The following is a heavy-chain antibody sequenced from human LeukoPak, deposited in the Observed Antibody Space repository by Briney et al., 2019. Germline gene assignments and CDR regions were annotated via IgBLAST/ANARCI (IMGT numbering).Heavy chain of an antibody. CDR2: ISGSGGST. V-gene: IGHV3-23*01. CDR1: GFTFSSYA. J-gene: IGHJ6*03. D-gene: IGHD6-13*01. Sequence: GGSLRLSCAASGFTFSSYAMSWARQAPGKGPEWVSAISGSGGSTYYADSVKGRFTISRDNSKNTLYLQMNSLRAEDTAVYYCAKALLSSRTIAAAGTRPYYYYYYMDVWGKGTTVTVSS. CDR3: AKALLSSRTIAAAGTRPYYYYYYMDV.